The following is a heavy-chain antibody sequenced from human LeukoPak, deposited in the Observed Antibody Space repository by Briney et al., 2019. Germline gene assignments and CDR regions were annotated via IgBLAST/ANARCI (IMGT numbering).Heavy chain of an antibody. Sequence: GGSLRLSCAASGFTFSSYSMNWVRQAPGKGLEWVPSISSSRSTIYYADSVRGRFTISRNNAKNSLYLQMNSLRAEDTAVYYCAREGRVYDYGDPRRMDYWGQGTLVTVSS. CDR2: ISSSRSTI. V-gene: IGHV3-48*01. D-gene: IGHD4-17*01. CDR1: GFTFSSYS. CDR3: AREGRVYDYGDPRRMDY. J-gene: IGHJ4*02.